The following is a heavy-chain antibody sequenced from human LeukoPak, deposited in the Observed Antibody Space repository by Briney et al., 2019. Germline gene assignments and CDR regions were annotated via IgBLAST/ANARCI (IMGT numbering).Heavy chain of an antibody. D-gene: IGHD3-22*01. V-gene: IGHV3-74*01. Sequence: GGSLRLSCAASGFTFSKYWMHWVRQGPGKGLVWVSRIYIDGISTTYADSVKGRFTISRDNAKNTLYLQMNSLRAEDTAVYYCARDYGEYYYDSSGYYGGFDYWGQGTLVTVSS. J-gene: IGHJ4*02. CDR3: ARDYGEYYYDSSGYYGGFDY. CDR1: GFTFSKYW. CDR2: IYIDGIST.